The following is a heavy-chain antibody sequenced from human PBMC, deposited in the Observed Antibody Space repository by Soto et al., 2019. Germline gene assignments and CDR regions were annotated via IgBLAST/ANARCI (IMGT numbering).Heavy chain of an antibody. Sequence: DVQLVESGGGLVQRGGSLRLSCAASGFTFSSHWMHWVRQLPGKGLVWVARINHDGRITDYADSVKGRFTISRDNAMDSVYLQMDRLLAEDTALYYWAVAMIRRKLIRAFDLWGQGTMVTVSS. CDR1: GFTFSSHW. D-gene: IGHD3-16*01. V-gene: IGHV3-74*01. CDR3: AVAMIRRKLIRAFDL. CDR2: INHDGRIT. J-gene: IGHJ3*01.